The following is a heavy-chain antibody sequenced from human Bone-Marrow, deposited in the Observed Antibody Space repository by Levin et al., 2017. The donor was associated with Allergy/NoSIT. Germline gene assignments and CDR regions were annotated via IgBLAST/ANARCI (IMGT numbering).Heavy chain of an antibody. J-gene: IGHJ4*02. V-gene: IGHV3-23*01. CDR2: ISGAGRDT. CDR3: AKELDCGAGNCYAY. D-gene: IGHD2-15*01. Sequence: PGGSLRLSCAASGFPFSSYAMSWVRQAPGKGLQWVSAISGAGRDTYYADSVKGRFTISRDSSRNTLYLQMNNLRAEDTALYFCAKELDCGAGNCYAYWGQGTLVTVSS. CDR1: GFPFSSYA.